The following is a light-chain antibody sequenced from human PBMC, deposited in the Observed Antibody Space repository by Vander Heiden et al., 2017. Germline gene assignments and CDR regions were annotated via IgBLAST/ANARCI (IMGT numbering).Light chain of an antibody. Sequence: DIQLTTSSSSLSAAVGDTVTITCRASQSISNYLAWYQQKPGKVPQLLIFAASTLQTGVPSRFSGSGSGTDFTLTISSLQPEDVATYYCQKYNSIRVTFGAGTKVEIK. J-gene: IGKJ4*01. CDR2: AAS. V-gene: IGKV1-27*01. CDR3: QKYNSIRVT. CDR1: QSISNY.